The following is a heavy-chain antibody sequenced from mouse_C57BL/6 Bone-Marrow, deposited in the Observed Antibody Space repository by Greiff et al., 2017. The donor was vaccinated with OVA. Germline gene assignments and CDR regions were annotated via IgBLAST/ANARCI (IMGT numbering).Heavy chain of an antibody. Sequence: VQLQQPGAELVKPGASVKLSCKASGYTFTSYWMHWVKQRPGQGLEWIGMIHPNSGSTNYNEKFKSKATLTVDKSSSTAYMQLSSLTSEDSAVYYCARAGDSGAMDDWGQGTSVTVSS. CDR3: ARAGDSGAMDD. CDR1: GYTFTSYW. CDR2: IHPNSGST. J-gene: IGHJ4*01. V-gene: IGHV1-64*01. D-gene: IGHD3-1*01.